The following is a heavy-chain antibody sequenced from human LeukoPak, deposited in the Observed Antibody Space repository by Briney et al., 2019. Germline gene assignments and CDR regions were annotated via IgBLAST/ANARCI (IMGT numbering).Heavy chain of an antibody. J-gene: IGHJ6*02. CDR3: ARRIRELVRTYYYYGMDV. CDR1: GFTVSSNY. Sequence: PGGSLRLSCAASGFTVSSNYMSWVRQAPGKGLEWVSSISSSSSYIYYADSVKGRFTISRDDAKNSLYLQMNSLRAEDTAVYYCARRIRELVRTYYYYGMDVWGQGTTVTVSS. CDR2: ISSSSSYI. V-gene: IGHV3-21*01. D-gene: IGHD6-6*01.